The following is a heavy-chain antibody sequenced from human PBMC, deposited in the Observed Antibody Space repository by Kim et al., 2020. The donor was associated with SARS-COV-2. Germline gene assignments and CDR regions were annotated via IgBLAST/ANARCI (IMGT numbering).Heavy chain of an antibody. CDR3: TTDLRLPQIQLWPPVGFLPPGEFGANGY. J-gene: IGHJ4*02. Sequence: GGSLRLSCAASGFTFSNAWMSWVRQAPGKGLEWVGRIKSKTDGGTTDYAAPVKGRFTISRDDSKNTLYLQMNSLKTEDTAVYYCTTDLRLPQIQLWPPVGFLPPGEFGANGYWGQGTLVTVSS. CDR1: GFTFSNAW. CDR2: IKSKTDGGTT. V-gene: IGHV3-15*01. D-gene: IGHD5-18*01.